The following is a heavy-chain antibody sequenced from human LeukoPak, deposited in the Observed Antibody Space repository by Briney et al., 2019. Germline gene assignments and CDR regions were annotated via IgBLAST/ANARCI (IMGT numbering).Heavy chain of an antibody. V-gene: IGHV4-34*01. J-gene: IGHJ6*02. Sequence: SETLSLTCAVYGGSFSGYYWSWIRQPPGKGLEWIGGINHSGSTNYNPSLKSRVTISVDTSKNQFSLKLSSVTAADTAVYYCARGRGTYYYGMDVWGQGTTVTVSS. D-gene: IGHD1-1*01. CDR2: INHSGST. CDR1: GGSFSGYY. CDR3: ARGRGTYYYGMDV.